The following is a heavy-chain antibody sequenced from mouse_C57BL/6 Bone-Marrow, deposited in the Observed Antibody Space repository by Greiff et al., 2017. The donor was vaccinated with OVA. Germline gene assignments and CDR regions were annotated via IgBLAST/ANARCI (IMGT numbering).Heavy chain of an antibody. CDR1: GYTFTDYY. D-gene: IGHD1-1*01. V-gene: IGHV1-19*01. CDR2: INPYNGGT. J-gene: IGHJ4*01. CDR3: APYYGSPFYYAMDY. Sequence: VQLQQSGPVLVKPGASVKMSCKASGYTFTDYYMNWVKQSHGKSLEWIGDINPYNGGTSYNQKFKGKATLTVDKSSSTAYMELNSLTSEDSAVYYCAPYYGSPFYYAMDYWGQGTSVTVSS.